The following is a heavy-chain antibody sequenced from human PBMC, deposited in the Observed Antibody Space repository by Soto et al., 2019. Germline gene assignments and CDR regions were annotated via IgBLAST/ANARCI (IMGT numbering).Heavy chain of an antibody. Sequence: EAQLLESGGGLVQPGGSLRLSCAASGFTFDRLAMNWVRQAPGQGLQWVSGISGSGSSTDYTDSVKGRFTISRDNSKNTVFLQMNDLRADDTALYFCARDFASSHYEGPFDPWGQGVLVTVSS. V-gene: IGHV3-23*01. CDR3: ARDFASSHYEGPFDP. J-gene: IGHJ5*02. D-gene: IGHD3-3*01. CDR2: ISGSGSST. CDR1: GFTFDRLA.